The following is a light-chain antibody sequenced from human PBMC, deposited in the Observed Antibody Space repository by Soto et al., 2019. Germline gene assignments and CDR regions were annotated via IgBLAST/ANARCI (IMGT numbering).Light chain of an antibody. Sequence: DIPLTQSPSFLSASVGDIVTITCRASQGISSNLAWYQQKPGKAPKLMIYAASTLQSGVPSRFSGSGSGTELTLTISSLQPEDVATYYCQQFNSYPITLGQGTRLEIK. CDR1: QGISSN. CDR3: QQFNSYPIT. J-gene: IGKJ5*01. CDR2: AAS. V-gene: IGKV1-9*01.